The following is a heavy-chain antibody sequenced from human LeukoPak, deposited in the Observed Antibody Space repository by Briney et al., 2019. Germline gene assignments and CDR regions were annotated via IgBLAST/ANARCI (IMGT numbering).Heavy chain of an antibody. J-gene: IGHJ3*02. Sequence: GGSLRLSCAVSGFTSSSYAMSWVRQAPGKGLEWVSAISGGGVSTYYADSVKGRFTISRDNSKNTVFLQMNSLRAEDTAVYYCAKGHRSGFYYEAFDIWGQGTMVTVSS. CDR3: AKGHRSGFYYEAFDI. D-gene: IGHD3-22*01. CDR1: GFTSSSYA. CDR2: ISGGGVST. V-gene: IGHV3-23*01.